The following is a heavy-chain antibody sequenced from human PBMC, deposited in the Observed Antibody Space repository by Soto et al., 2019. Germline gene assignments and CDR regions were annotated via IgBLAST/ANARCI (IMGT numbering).Heavy chain of an antibody. CDR3: ARHLRAGALWYMDV. J-gene: IGHJ6*03. CDR2: IYPGDSDT. V-gene: IGHV5-51*01. D-gene: IGHD1-26*01. Sequence: GASLKISCKGSGFSFTSYWISWVRQMPGKGLEWMGIIYPGDSDTRYSPSFQGQVTTSADKSISTAYLQWSSLKASDTAMYYCARHLRAGALWYMDVWGKGTTVTVSS. CDR1: GFSFTSYW.